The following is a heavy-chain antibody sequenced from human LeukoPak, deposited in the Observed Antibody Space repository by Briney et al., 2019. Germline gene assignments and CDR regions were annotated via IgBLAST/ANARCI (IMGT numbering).Heavy chain of an antibody. CDR3: ARVSYYYGMDV. V-gene: IGHV4-30-2*01. J-gene: IGHJ6*01. CDR2: INHSGST. CDR1: GGSISSGGYY. Sequence: SQTLSLTCTVSGGSISSGGYYWSWIRQPPGKGLEWIGEINHSGSTNYNPSLKSRVTISVDTSKNQFSLKLSSVTAADTAVYYCARVSYYYGMDVWGQGTTVTVSS.